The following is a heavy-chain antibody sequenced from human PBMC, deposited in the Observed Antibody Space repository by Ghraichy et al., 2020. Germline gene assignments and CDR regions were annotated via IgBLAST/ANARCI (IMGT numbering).Heavy chain of an antibody. Sequence: GESLNISCAASGFSFDSHAMNWVRQAPGQGLEWVSSISRSGRYISYADSVRGQFTISRDNDKNSLYLQMDSLRAEDTAIYYCVGNYLYYYAFDIWGQGTTVTVSS. CDR2: ISRSGRYI. D-gene: IGHD5-24*01. CDR3: VGNYLYYYAFDI. J-gene: IGHJ6*02. CDR1: GFSFDSHA. V-gene: IGHV3-21*06.